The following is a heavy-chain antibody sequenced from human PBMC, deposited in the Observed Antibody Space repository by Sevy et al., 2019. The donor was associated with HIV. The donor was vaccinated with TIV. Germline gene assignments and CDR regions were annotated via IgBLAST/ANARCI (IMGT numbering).Heavy chain of an antibody. CDR2: IQYDGSIQ. CDR1: GFTLSNYD. V-gene: IGHV3-30*02. J-gene: IGHJ4*02. D-gene: IGHD5-12*01. CDR3: AKRGSKSGYALGY. Sequence: GGSLRLSCIESGFTLSNYDIHWVRQAAGKGLEWVAFIQYDGSIQYYADSVKGRFTISRDNSKNTLYLQMNSLRPEDTAIYYCAKRGSKSGYALGYWGQETLVTVSS.